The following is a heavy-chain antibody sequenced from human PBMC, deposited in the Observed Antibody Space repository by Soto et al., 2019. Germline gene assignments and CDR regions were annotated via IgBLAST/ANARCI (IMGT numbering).Heavy chain of an antibody. CDR2: MNPNSGNT. Sequence: VNVDWKGAGYAYSRYLSNWVRQATGQGLEWMGWMNPNSGNTGYAQKFQGRVTMTRNTSISTAYMELSSLRSEDTAVYYCARIITYYDFWSGYGTAFDIWGQGTMVTVSS. CDR1: GYAYSRYL. J-gene: IGHJ3*02. CDR3: ARIITYYDFWSGYGTAFDI. D-gene: IGHD3-3*01. V-gene: IGHV1-8*01.